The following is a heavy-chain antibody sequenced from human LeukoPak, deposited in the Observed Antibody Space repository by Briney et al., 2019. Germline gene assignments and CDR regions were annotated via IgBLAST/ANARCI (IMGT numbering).Heavy chain of an antibody. CDR1: GGSISSYY. CDR2: INHSGST. D-gene: IGHD3-10*01. J-gene: IGHJ4*02. V-gene: IGHV4-34*01. Sequence: PSETLSLTCTVSGGSISSYYWSWIRQPPGKGLEWIGEINHSGSTNYNPSLKSRVTISVDTSKNQLSLKLSSVTAADTAVYYCARGRYYGSGSYYNVLDLDYWGQGTLVTVSS. CDR3: ARGRYYGSGSYYNVLDLDY.